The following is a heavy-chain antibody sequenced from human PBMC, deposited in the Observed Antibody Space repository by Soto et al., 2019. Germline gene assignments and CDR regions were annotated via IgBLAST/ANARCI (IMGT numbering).Heavy chain of an antibody. CDR3: ASGDTAMVNVGAFDI. CDR2: ISAYNGNT. Sequence: ASVKVSCKASGYTFTSYGISWVRQAPGQGLEWMGWISAYNGNTNYAQKLQGRVTMTTDTSTSTAYMELRSLRSDDTAVYYCASGDTAMVNVGAFDIWGQGTMVTVSS. D-gene: IGHD5-18*01. J-gene: IGHJ3*02. CDR1: GYTFTSYG. V-gene: IGHV1-18*01.